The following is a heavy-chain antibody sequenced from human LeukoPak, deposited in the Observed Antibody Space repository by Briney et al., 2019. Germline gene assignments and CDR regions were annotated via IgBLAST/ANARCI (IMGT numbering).Heavy chain of an antibody. V-gene: IGHV3-23*01. CDR2: ISSNGGTT. D-gene: IGHD1-26*01. Sequence: GGSLRLSCVDSGFTFTAYAMTWVRQAPGKGLEWVSGISSNGGTTYYADSVKGRVTISRDNSKKTLYLQMNSLRAEDAAVYYCARGSVGTTGGSFDYWGQGTLVTVSS. CDR1: GFTFTAYA. CDR3: ARGSVGTTGGSFDY. J-gene: IGHJ4*02.